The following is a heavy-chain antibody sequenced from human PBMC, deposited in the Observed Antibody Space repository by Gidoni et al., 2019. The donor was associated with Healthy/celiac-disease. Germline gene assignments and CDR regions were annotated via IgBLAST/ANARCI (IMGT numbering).Heavy chain of an antibody. CDR3: ARGGLLRSKYYFDY. CDR1: GGSFSGYY. CDR2: INHSGST. J-gene: IGHJ4*02. V-gene: IGHV4-34*01. Sequence: QVQLQQWGAGLLKPSETLSLPCAVYGGSFSGYYWSWIRQPPGKGLEWIGEINHSGSTNYNPSLKSRVTISVDTSKNQFSLKLSSVTAADTAVYYCARGGLLRSKYYFDYWGQGTLVTVSS. D-gene: IGHD4-17*01.